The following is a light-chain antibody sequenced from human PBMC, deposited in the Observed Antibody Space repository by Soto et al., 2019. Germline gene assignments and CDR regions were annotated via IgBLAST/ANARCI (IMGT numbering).Light chain of an antibody. CDR3: QQYEAYPLT. J-gene: IGKJ4*01. CDR1: QSISSW. V-gene: IGKV1-5*03. Sequence: DIQLTQSPSTLSASVGDRVTITCRASQSISSWLAWYQQKPGKAPKLLVYKASSLESGVPSRFSGSGSGTEFSLTISTLQPDDFANYYCQQYEAYPLTFGRGIKVEI. CDR2: KAS.